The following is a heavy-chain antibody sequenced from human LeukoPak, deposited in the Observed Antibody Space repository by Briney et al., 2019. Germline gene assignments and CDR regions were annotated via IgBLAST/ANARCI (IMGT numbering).Heavy chain of an antibody. CDR1: GGTFSSYT. CDR3: AAMVRITGTTDPDY. Sequence: GASVKLSCKASGGTFSSYTISWVRQAPGQALEWMGRIIPILGIANYAQKFQGRVTITADKSTSTAYMELSSLRSEDTAVYYCAAMVRITGTTDPDYWGQGTLVTVSS. V-gene: IGHV1-69*02. D-gene: IGHD1-7*01. CDR2: IIPILGIA. J-gene: IGHJ4*02.